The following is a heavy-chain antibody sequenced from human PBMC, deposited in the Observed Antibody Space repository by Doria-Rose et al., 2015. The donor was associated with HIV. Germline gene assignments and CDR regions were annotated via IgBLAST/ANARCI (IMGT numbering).Heavy chain of an antibody. CDR1: GVSLSSPGMG. CDR2: IFSDDGR. J-gene: IGHJ4*02. Sequence: QVTLKESGPVLVKPTETLTLTCTVSGVSLSSPGMGVSWIRQPPGKALEWLANIFSDDGRSYKTSLKSRLTIHRGTSKSQVVLTMTDMDPVDTATYYCARIKSSRWYHKYYFDFWGQGALVIVSA. V-gene: IGHV2-26*01. CDR3: ARIKSSRWYHKYYFDF. D-gene: IGHD6-13*01.